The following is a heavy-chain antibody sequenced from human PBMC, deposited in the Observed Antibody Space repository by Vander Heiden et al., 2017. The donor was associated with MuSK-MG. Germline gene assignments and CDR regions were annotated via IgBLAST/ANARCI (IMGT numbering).Heavy chain of an antibody. D-gene: IGHD3-10*01. CDR3: ARDLLLLWFGEPNDAFDI. V-gene: IGHV3-33*01. J-gene: IGHJ3*02. Sequence: QVQLVESGGGVVQPGRSLRLSCAASGFTFSSYGMHWVRQAPGKGLEWVAVMWYDGSNKYYADSVKGRFTISRDNSKNTLYLQMNSLRAEDTAVYYCARDLLLLWFGEPNDAFDIWGQGTMVTVSS. CDR1: GFTFSSYG. CDR2: MWYDGSNK.